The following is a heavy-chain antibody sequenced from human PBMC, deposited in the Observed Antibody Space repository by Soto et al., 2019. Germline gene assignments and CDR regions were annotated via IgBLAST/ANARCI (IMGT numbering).Heavy chain of an antibody. CDR2: ISTTSSYM. D-gene: IGHD6-13*01. V-gene: IGHV3-21*01. CDR1: GFSFTTYA. Sequence: PGGSLRLSCAASGFSFTTYAMSWVRQPPGKGLEWVSSISTTSSYMSYAESVRGRFTISRDNAKNSLFLQMNSLRAEDTAVYYCARGVAAAYYYYAMDVWGQGTTVTVSS. J-gene: IGHJ6*02. CDR3: ARGVAAAYYYYAMDV.